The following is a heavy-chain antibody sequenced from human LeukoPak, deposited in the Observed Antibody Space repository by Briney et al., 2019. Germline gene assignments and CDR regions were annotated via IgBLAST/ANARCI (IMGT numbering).Heavy chain of an antibody. J-gene: IGHJ4*02. Sequence: ASVKVSCKASGYTFTGYYMHWVRQAPGQGLEWMGWINPNSGGTNYAQKYQGRVTMTRDTSISTAYMELSRLRSDDTAVYYCARGDSSSWYNLFDYWGQGTLVTVSS. CDR1: GYTFTGYY. V-gene: IGHV1-2*02. CDR2: INPNSGGT. D-gene: IGHD6-13*01. CDR3: ARGDSSSWYNLFDY.